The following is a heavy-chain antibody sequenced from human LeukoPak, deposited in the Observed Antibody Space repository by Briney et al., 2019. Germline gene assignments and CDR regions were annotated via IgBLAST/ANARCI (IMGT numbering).Heavy chain of an antibody. V-gene: IGHV1-46*01. Sequence: ASVKVSCKASGYSFTTYIMNWVRQAPGQGLEWMGIINPSGGSTSYAQKFQGRVTMTRGMSTSTVYMELSSLRSEDTAVYYCAGGYSYGTDFDYWGQGTLVTVSS. CDR1: GYSFTTYI. J-gene: IGHJ4*02. CDR3: AGGYSYGTDFDY. D-gene: IGHD5-18*01. CDR2: INPSGGST.